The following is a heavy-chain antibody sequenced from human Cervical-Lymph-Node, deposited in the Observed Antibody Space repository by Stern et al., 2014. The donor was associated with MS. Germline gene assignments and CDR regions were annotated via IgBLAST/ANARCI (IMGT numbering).Heavy chain of an antibody. CDR2: IYPADSDT. Sequence: EVQLEESGAEVKKPGESLKLSCKTSGYSFSHFWIGWVRQMPGKGLEWVGIIYPADSDTTYTPSFQGQVTISADVSISTAYLQWSSLKASDTAMYYCVRRRDSDSYDTFDIWGQGTMLTVSS. D-gene: IGHD3-22*01. CDR1: GYSFSHFW. J-gene: IGHJ3*02. V-gene: IGHV5-51*01. CDR3: VRRRDSDSYDTFDI.